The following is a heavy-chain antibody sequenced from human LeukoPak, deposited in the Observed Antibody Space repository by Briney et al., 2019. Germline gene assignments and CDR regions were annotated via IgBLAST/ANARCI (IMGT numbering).Heavy chain of an antibody. CDR1: GGSISSYY. V-gene: IGHV4-4*07. CDR3: ASYRYSYGHDY. CDR2: IYSSGST. D-gene: IGHD5-18*01. Sequence: PSETLSLTCTVSGGSISSYYWSWIRQPAGKGLEWIGRIYSSGSTNYNPSLKSRVTMSVDTSKNQFSLKLSSVTAADTAVYYCASYRYSYGHDYWGQGTLVTVSS. J-gene: IGHJ4*02.